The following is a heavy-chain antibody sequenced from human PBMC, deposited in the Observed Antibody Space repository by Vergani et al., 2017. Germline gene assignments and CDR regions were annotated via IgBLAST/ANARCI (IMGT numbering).Heavy chain of an antibody. D-gene: IGHD3-9*01. CDR1: GYTFSNYY. J-gene: IGHJ4*02. CDR2: INPSGGHT. CDR3: ARGDYGILTGYRY. Sequence: QVQVVQSGAEVKNSGASVKVSCKTSGYTFSNYYMHWVRQAPGQGLEWMGIINPSGGHTNYALKFQGRVTMTRDTSTSTVYMELSSLRSEDTAIYYCARGDYGILTGYRYWGQGTLVTVSA. V-gene: IGHV1-46*03.